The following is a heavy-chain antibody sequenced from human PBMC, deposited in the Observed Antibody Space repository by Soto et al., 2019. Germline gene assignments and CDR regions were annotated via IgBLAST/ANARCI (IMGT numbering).Heavy chain of an antibody. J-gene: IGHJ3*02. CDR1: GFNFRRYG. CDR3: SRNSGEYEVFDI. V-gene: IGHV3-33*01. Sequence: PGGSLTLSCAASGFNFRRYGMHWVRQAPGKGLEWLAVIWDDGRTTYYADSVKGRFTISRDNPKNTLSLQMNSLRVEDTAMFYCSRNSGEYEVFDIWGQGTLVSVSS. CDR2: IWDDGRTT. D-gene: IGHD4-17*01.